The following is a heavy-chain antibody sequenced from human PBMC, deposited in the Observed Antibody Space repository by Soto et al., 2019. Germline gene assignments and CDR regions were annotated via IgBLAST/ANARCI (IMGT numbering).Heavy chain of an antibody. CDR1: GYTFTSYG. D-gene: IGHD1-26*01. J-gene: IGHJ4*02. Sequence: ASVKVSCKASGYTFTSYGISWVRQAPGQGLEWMGWINPNSGGTNYAQKFQGWVTMTRDTSISTAYMELSRLRSDDTAVYYCARAVSGSYNIWGQGTLVTVSS. V-gene: IGHV1-2*04. CDR3: ARAVSGSYNI. CDR2: INPNSGGT.